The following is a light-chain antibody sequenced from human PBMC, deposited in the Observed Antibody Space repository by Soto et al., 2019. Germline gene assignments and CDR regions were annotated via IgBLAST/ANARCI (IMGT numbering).Light chain of an antibody. V-gene: IGLV2-23*01. Sequence: QSVLTQPASVSGSPGQSITISCTGTSSDIGTYNVVSWYQQHPGKAPKLMIYEGTKWPSGISTRFSGSKSGNTASLTISGLQAEDEADYYCCSHAGSDTYVFGTGTKLTVL. CDR3: CSHAGSDTYV. CDR2: EGT. CDR1: SSDIGTYNV. J-gene: IGLJ1*01.